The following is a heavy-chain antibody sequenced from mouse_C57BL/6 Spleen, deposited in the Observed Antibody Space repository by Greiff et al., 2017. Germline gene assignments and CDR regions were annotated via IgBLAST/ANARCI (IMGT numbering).Heavy chain of an antibody. CDR3: TRGGLGYFDY. D-gene: IGHD3-1*01. Sequence: EVQRVESGEGLVKPGGSLKLSCAASGFTFSSYAMSWVRQTPEKRLEWVAYISSGGDYIYYADTVKGRFTISRDNARNTLYLQMSSLKSEDTAMXYCTRGGLGYFDYWGQGTTLTVSS. J-gene: IGHJ2*01. CDR2: ISSGGDYI. V-gene: IGHV5-9-1*02. CDR1: GFTFSSYA.